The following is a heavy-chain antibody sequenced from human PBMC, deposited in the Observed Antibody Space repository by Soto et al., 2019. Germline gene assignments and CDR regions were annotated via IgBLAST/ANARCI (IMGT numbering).Heavy chain of an antibody. CDR1: GGSISSGDYY. Sequence: PSETLSLTCTVSGGSISSGDYYWSWIRQPPGKGLEWIGYIYHSGSTYYNPSLKSRVTISVDTSKNQFSLKLSSVTAADTAVYYCARERPGGARLDPWGQGTLVTVS. V-gene: IGHV4-30-4*01. D-gene: IGHD2-15*01. J-gene: IGHJ5*02. CDR3: ARERPGGARLDP. CDR2: IYHSGST.